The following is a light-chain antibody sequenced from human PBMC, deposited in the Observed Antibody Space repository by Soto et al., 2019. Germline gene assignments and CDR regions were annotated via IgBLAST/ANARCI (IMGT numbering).Light chain of an antibody. Sequence: QSVLTQPASVSVSPGQSITISCTGTSSDVGSYNLVSWYQQHPGKAPKLMIYEGSKRPSGVSNRFSGSKSGNTASLTISGLQAEDEADYYCCSYAGSSTPYVFGTGTKVTV. CDR1: SSDVGSYNL. J-gene: IGLJ1*01. CDR3: CSYAGSSTPYV. V-gene: IGLV2-23*01. CDR2: EGS.